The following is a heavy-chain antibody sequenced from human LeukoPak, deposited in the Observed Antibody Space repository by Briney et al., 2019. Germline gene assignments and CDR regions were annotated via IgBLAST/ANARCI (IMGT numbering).Heavy chain of an antibody. Sequence: GGSLRLSCAASGFSFSSYAMSWVRQAPGKGLEWVSGVSHSGGSTYYPDSVKGRFTVSRDNSKNTLYLQMNSLRADDTAVYYCAKDLQDCYASGTYYNVLGGAFDYWGQGTLVTVSS. J-gene: IGHJ4*02. CDR2: VSHSGGST. D-gene: IGHD3-10*01. CDR3: AKDLQDCYASGTYYNVLGGAFDY. V-gene: IGHV3-23*01. CDR1: GFSFSSYA.